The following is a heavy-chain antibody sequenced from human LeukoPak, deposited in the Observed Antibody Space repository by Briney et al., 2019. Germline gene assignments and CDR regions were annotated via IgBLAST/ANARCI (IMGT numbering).Heavy chain of an antibody. CDR2: ISAYNGNT. D-gene: IGHD2-15*01. CDR3: ARDGRPYCSGGSCRHVWFDP. CDR1: GYTFTSYG. V-gene: IGHV1-18*01. J-gene: IGHJ5*02. Sequence: GASVKVSCKASGYTFTSYGISWVRQAPGQGLEWMGWISAYNGNTNYAQKLQGRVTITTDTSTSTAYMELRSLRSDDTAVYYCARDGRPYCSGGSCRHVWFDPWGQGTLVTVSS.